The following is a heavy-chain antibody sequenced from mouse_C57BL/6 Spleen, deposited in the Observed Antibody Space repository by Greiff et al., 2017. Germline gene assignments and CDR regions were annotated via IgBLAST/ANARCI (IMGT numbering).Heavy chain of an antibody. D-gene: IGHD4-1*01. CDR2: INPNNGGT. CDR3: ARRRDWTGYYFDY. V-gene: IGHV1-18*01. J-gene: IGHJ2*01. CDR1: GYTFTDYN. Sequence: VQLQQSGPELVKPGASVKIPCKASGYTFTDYNMDWVKQSHGKSLEWIGDINPNNGGTIYNQKFKGKATLTVDKSSSTAYMELRSLTSEDTAVYYCARRRDWTGYYFDYWGQGTTLTVSS.